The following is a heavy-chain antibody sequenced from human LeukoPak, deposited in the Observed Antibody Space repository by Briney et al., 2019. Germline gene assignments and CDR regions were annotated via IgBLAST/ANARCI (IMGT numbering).Heavy chain of an antibody. CDR1: GFTFSNFW. D-gene: IGHD3-10*01. Sequence: GGSLRLSCTASGFTFSNFWMGRVRQAPGKGLEWVAVIWYDGGNKYYADSVKGRFTISRDNSKNTLYLQMNSLRAEDSAVYYCAREAGSGSYYNFPDSWGQGTLVTVSS. CDR3: AREAGSGSYYNFPDS. V-gene: IGHV3-33*08. CDR2: IWYDGGNK. J-gene: IGHJ5*01.